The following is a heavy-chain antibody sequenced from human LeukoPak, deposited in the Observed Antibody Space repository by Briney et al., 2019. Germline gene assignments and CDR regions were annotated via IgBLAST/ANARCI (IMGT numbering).Heavy chain of an antibody. CDR3: ANWDIVVVPAVERSDY. Sequence: GGSLRLSCAASGFTFSSYAMSWVRQAPGKGLEWVSAISGSGGSTYYADSVKGRFTISRDNSKNTLYLQMNSLRAEDTAVYYCANWDIVVVPAVERSDYWGQGILVTVSS. CDR1: GFTFSSYA. CDR2: ISGSGGST. V-gene: IGHV3-23*01. D-gene: IGHD2-2*01. J-gene: IGHJ4*02.